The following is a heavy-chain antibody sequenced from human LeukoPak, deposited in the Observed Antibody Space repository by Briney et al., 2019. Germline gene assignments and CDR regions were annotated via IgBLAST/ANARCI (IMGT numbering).Heavy chain of an antibody. Sequence: PGGSLRLSCAASGFTFSSYSMNWVRQAPGKGLEWVSSVSSSSSYIYYADSVKGRFTISRDNAKNSLYLQMNSLRAEDTAVYYCARADSSSWTEGAFDIWGQGTMVTVSS. V-gene: IGHV3-21*01. CDR3: ARADSSSWTEGAFDI. CDR2: VSSSSSYI. J-gene: IGHJ3*02. CDR1: GFTFSSYS. D-gene: IGHD6-13*01.